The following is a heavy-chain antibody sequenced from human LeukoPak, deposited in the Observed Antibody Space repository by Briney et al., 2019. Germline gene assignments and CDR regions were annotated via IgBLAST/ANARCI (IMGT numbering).Heavy chain of an antibody. Sequence: GESLKISCQGSGYTFSSYWIGWVRQMPGKGLEWMGIIYPGDSDTRYSPSFQGHVTITADKSISTAYLQWNSLKASDTAMYYCARSDGSGRGGDDCWGQGTLVTVSS. J-gene: IGHJ4*02. CDR2: IYPGDSDT. CDR3: ARSDGSGRGGDDC. CDR1: GYTFSSYW. D-gene: IGHD3-10*01. V-gene: IGHV5-51*01.